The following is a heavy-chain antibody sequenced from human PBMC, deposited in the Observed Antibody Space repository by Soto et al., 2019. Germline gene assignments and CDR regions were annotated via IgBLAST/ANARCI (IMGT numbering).Heavy chain of an antibody. Sequence: EVQLVESGGGLVQPGGSLTLSCVASGFMFSNYFMTWVRQAPGKGLEWVANIERDGSEKNYADSVKGRFTISRNNAKNSLYLQMNCLRAEDTAVYYCTGGSGWSSDLWGQGTHVAVSS. D-gene: IGHD6-19*01. CDR2: IERDGSEK. V-gene: IGHV3-7*03. CDR1: GFMFSNYF. J-gene: IGHJ4*02. CDR3: TGGSGWSSDL.